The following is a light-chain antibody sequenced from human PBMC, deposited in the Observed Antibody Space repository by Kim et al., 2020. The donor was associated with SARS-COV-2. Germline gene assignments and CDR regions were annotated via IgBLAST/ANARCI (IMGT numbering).Light chain of an antibody. Sequence: QSALTQPPSASGSPGQSVIISCTGTSSDVGGYNYVSWYQQHPGKAPKLMIYEVSKRPSGVPDRFSGSKSGNTASLTVSGLQAEDEADYYCNSYTGSNNLVFGGGTQLTVL. CDR3: NSYTGSNNLV. CDR1: SSDVGGYNY. CDR2: EVS. J-gene: IGLJ2*01. V-gene: IGLV2-8*01.